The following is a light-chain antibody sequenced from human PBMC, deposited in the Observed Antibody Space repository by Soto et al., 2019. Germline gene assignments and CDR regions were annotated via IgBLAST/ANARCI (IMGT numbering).Light chain of an antibody. Sequence: EIVLTQSPGTLSLSPGERATLSCRASQSVSSNFLAWDQEKPGQAPRLLIYGASKSATGIPDRFSGSGSGTDFTLTISRLEPEDFGVYYWRQYGRSLGFAVGGGTGVEIK. CDR3: RQYGRSLGFA. CDR1: QSVSSNF. J-gene: IGKJ4*01. CDR2: GAS. V-gene: IGKV3-20*01.